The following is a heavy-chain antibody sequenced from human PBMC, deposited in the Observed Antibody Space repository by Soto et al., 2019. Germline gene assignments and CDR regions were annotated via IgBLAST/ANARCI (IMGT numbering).Heavy chain of an antibody. CDR2: IWYDGSNK. CDR3: ARERRGYSYGTALDY. D-gene: IGHD5-18*01. J-gene: IGHJ4*02. V-gene: IGHV3-33*01. CDR1: GFTFSSYG. Sequence: PGGSLRLSCAASGFTFSSYGVHWVRQAPGKGLEWVAVIWYDGSNKYYADSVKGRFTISRDNSKNTLYLQMNSLRAEDTAVYYCARERRGYSYGTALDYWGQGTLGTVSS.